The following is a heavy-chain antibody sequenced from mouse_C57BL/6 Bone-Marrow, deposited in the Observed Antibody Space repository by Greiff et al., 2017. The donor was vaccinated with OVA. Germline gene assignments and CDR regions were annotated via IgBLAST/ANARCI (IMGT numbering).Heavy chain of an antibody. CDR3: TTYRY. CDR2: IDPENGDT. CDR1: GFNIKDDY. V-gene: IGHV14-4*01. J-gene: IGHJ2*01. Sequence: VQLQQSGAELVRPGASVKLSCTASGFNIKDDYMHWVKESPEQGLEWIGWIDPENGDTEYASKFQGKATVTVDTSSKTVYLHLSSLTSEDTAVYYCTTYRYWGQGNTLTVSS.